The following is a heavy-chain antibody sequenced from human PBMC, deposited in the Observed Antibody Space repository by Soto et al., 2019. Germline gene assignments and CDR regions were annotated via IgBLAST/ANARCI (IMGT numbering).Heavy chain of an antibody. CDR2: INPNSGGT. CDR1: GGTFTGYY. D-gene: IGHD2-15*01. V-gene: IGHV1-2*04. J-gene: IGHJ6*02. CDR3: ARDSGGSHYYYYYYGMDV. Sequence: ASVKVSCKASGGTFTGYYMHWVRQAPGQGLEWMGWINPNSGGTNYAQKFQGWVTMTRDTSISTAYMELSRLRSDDTAVYYCARDSGGSHYYYYYYGMDVWGQGTTVTVSS.